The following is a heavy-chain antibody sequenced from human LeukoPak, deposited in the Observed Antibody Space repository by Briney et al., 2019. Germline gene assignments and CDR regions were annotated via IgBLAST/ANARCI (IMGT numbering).Heavy chain of an antibody. Sequence: SETLSLTCTVSGGSISSSSYYWGWIRQPPGKGLEWIGEINHSGSTNYNPSLKSRVTISVDTSKNQFSLKLSSVTAADTAVYYCARAGDIVVVVADYWYFDLWGRGTLVTVSS. V-gene: IGHV4-39*07. CDR1: GGSISSSSYY. J-gene: IGHJ2*01. CDR2: INHSGST. D-gene: IGHD2-15*01. CDR3: ARAGDIVVVVADYWYFDL.